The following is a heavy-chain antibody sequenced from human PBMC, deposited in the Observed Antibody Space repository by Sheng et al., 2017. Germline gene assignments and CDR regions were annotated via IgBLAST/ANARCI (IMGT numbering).Heavy chain of an antibody. CDR2: IYHSGST. CDR3: ARGRYDFWSGYYY. J-gene: IGHJ4*02. V-gene: IGHV4-38-2*01. Sequence: QVQLQESGPGLVKPSETLSLTCAVSGYSISSVYYWGWIRQPPGKGLEWIGSIYHSGSTYYNPSLKSRVTISVDTSKNQFSLKLSSVTAADTAVYYCARGRYDFWSGYYYWGQGTLVTVSS. CDR1: GYSISSVYY. D-gene: IGHD3-3*01.